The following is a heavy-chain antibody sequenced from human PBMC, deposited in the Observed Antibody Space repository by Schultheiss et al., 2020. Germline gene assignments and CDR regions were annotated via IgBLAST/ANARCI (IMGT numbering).Heavy chain of an antibody. CDR2: ISYDGSNK. V-gene: IGHV3-30*18. Sequence: GSLRLSCAASGFTFSSYGMHWVRQAPGKGLEWVAVISYDGSNKYYADSVKGRFTISRDNSKNTLYLQMNSLRAEDTAVYYCAKDFAQSSGYYSFLFDYWGQGTLVTVSS. J-gene: IGHJ4*02. CDR3: AKDFAQSSGYYSFLFDY. D-gene: IGHD3-22*01. CDR1: GFTFSSYG.